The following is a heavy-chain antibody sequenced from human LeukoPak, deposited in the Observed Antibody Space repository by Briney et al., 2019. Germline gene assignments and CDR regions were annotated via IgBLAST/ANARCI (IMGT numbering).Heavy chain of an antibody. J-gene: IGHJ6*02. CDR2: INHSGST. CDR1: GASFSGNY. Sequence: PSETLSLTCVVYGASFSGNYWTWIRQPPGKGLEWIGEINHSGSTNYNPSLKSRVTISVDTSKNQFSLKLSSVTAADTAVYYCARGRIAAAGIDDGYYYGMDVWGQGTTVTVSS. V-gene: IGHV4-34*01. CDR3: ARGRIAAAGIDDGYYYGMDV. D-gene: IGHD6-13*01.